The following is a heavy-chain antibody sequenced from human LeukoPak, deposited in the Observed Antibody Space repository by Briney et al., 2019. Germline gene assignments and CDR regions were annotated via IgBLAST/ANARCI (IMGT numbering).Heavy chain of an antibody. CDR3: ARIGINSFDI. Sequence: GGSLRLSCAASGFTVSSNYMSWVRQAPGKGLEWVSSISSRNHLEYADSVKGRFTISRDNAKNSLFLQMDSLRAEDTAVYYCARIGINSFDIWGQGTKVTVSS. CDR2: ISSRNHL. D-gene: IGHD2-21*01. CDR1: GFTVSSNY. V-gene: IGHV3-69-1*01. J-gene: IGHJ3*02.